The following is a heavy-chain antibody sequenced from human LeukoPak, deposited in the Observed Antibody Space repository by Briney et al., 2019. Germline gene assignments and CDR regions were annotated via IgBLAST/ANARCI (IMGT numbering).Heavy chain of an antibody. Sequence: GGSLRLSCAASGFIFSAYWLTWVRQAPGKGLEWVAHINEDGSEKYYVDSVEGRFTISRDNGKNSLYLQMNSLGAEDTAVYYCARDQGYCSGGIRYVRSCYWGQGILVTVSS. CDR1: GFIFSAYW. D-gene: IGHD2-15*01. V-gene: IGHV3-7*01. CDR2: INEDGSEK. J-gene: IGHJ4*02. CDR3: ARDQGYCSGGIRYVRSCY.